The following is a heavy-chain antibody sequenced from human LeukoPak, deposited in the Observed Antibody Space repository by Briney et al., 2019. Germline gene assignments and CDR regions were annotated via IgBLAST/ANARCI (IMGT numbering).Heavy chain of an antibody. Sequence: ASVKVSCKASGYTFTGYYMHWVRQAPGQGLEGMGWINPNSGSTNYAQKFQGRVTMTRDTSISTAYMELSRLRSDDTAVYYCARGRPLLENQPNYYFDYWGQGTLVTVSS. CDR3: ARGRPLLENQPNYYFDY. V-gene: IGHV1-2*02. CDR2: INPNSGST. D-gene: IGHD1-14*01. CDR1: GYTFTGYY. J-gene: IGHJ4*02.